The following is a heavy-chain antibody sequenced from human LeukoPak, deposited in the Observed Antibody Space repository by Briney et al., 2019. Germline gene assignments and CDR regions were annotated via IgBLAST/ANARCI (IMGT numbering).Heavy chain of an antibody. CDR3: AKATRIFSSWYPDDAFDI. D-gene: IGHD6-13*01. J-gene: IGHJ3*02. V-gene: IGHV3-30*18. Sequence: PGGSLRLSCAASGFTFSSYGMHWVRQAPGKGLEWVAVISYDGSYKYYADSVKGRFTISRDNSKNTLYMQMNSLRAEDTAVYYCAKATRIFSSWYPDDAFDIWGQGTMVTVSS. CDR1: GFTFSSYG. CDR2: ISYDGSYK.